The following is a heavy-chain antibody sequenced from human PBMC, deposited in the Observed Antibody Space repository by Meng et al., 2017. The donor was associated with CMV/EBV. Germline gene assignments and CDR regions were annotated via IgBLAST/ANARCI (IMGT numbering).Heavy chain of an antibody. CDR2: ISGSGVST. D-gene: IGHD5-12*01. J-gene: IGHJ6*02. CDR1: GFTFSNFA. V-gene: IGHV3-23*01. CDR3: AKGRGDSDYDFEY. Sequence: GESLKISCAASGFTFSNFAMNWVRQAPGKGLEWVSSISGSGVSTNYADSVKGRFTVSRDNSKNTLYLQTNSLRAEDTAVYYCAKGRGDSDYDFEYWGQGTTVTVSS.